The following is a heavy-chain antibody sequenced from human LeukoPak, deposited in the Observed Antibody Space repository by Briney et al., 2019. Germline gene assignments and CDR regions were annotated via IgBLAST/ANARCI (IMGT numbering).Heavy chain of an antibody. Sequence: SETLSLTCAVSGGSISSSNWWSWVRQPPGKGLEWIGEIYHSGSTNYNPSLKSRVTISVDKSKNQFSLKLSSVTAADTAVYYCAGLEWLVRGDNNWFDPWGQGTLVTVSS. CDR2: IYHSGST. CDR3: AGLEWLVRGDNNWFDP. J-gene: IGHJ5*02. D-gene: IGHD6-19*01. V-gene: IGHV4-4*02. CDR1: GGSISSSNW.